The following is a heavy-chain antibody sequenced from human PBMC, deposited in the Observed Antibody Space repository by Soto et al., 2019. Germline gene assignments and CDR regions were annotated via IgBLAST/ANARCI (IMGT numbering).Heavy chain of an antibody. CDR1: GGTFSSYA. V-gene: IGHV1-69*01. D-gene: IGHD5-12*01. J-gene: IGHJ5*02. Sequence: QVQLVQSGAEVKKPGSSVKVSCKASGGTFSSYAISWVRQAPGQGLEWMGGIIPIFGTANYAQKFQGRVTITADESTSTAYMELSSVRYEDTAVYYCAREHDPTVATVPEDWFDPWGQGTLVTVSS. CDR3: AREHDPTVATVPEDWFDP. CDR2: IIPIFGTA.